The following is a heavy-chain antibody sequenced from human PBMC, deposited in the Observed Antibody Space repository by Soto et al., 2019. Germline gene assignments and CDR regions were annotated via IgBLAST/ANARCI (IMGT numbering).Heavy chain of an antibody. V-gene: IGHV1-69*14. D-gene: IGHD2-21*02. CDR1: GGTFGTYG. J-gene: IGHJ6*02. Sequence: QVHLVQSGAEVKKPGSSVNISCKASGGTFGTYGLNWVRQFPGQGLEWMGGIIPASDTENYAQKFQGRVTITAXXXPXXAHLQMDSLTSDDTAVYYCATAVTAGTYYNYGLDVWGQGTTVTVS. CDR3: ATAVTAGTYYNYGLDV. CDR2: IIPASDTE.